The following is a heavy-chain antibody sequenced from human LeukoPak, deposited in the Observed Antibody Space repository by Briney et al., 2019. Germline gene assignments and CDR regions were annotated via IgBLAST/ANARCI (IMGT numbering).Heavy chain of an antibody. V-gene: IGHV1-2*02. D-gene: IGHD6-6*01. Sequence: ASVKVSCKASGYTFTGYYMHWVRQAPGQGLEWMGWNNPNSGGTNYAQKFQGRVTMTRDTSISTAYMELSRLRSDDTAVYYCARVTYRSSVMGDDYWGQGTLVTVSS. J-gene: IGHJ4*02. CDR1: GYTFTGYY. CDR2: NNPNSGGT. CDR3: ARVTYRSSVMGDDY.